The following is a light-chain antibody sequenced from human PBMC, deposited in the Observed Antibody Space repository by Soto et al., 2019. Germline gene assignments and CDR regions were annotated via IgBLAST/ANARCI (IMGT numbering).Light chain of an antibody. Sequence: EIVMTQSPATLSVSPGERATLSCRASQSVSSNLAWYQQKPGQAPRLLIYGASTRAAGIPARFSGSGSGTDFTLTISSLQSEESAVYYCQRYNNWPWTFGQGTKVDIK. CDR3: QRYNNWPWT. CDR1: QSVSSN. J-gene: IGKJ1*01. CDR2: GAS. V-gene: IGKV3-15*01.